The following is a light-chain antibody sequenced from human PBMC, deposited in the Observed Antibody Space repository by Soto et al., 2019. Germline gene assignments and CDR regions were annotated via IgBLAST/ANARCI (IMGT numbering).Light chain of an antibody. CDR3: QQYGSSPLT. Sequence: IVLTQPPGTLSLSPGERATLSCRASQSVSSSYLAWYQQKPGQAPRLLIYGASTRATGIPDRFSGSGSGTDFTLTINRLEPEDFAVYYCQQYGSSPLTFGGGTKVEIK. CDR2: GAS. V-gene: IGKV3-20*01. J-gene: IGKJ4*01. CDR1: QSVSSSY.